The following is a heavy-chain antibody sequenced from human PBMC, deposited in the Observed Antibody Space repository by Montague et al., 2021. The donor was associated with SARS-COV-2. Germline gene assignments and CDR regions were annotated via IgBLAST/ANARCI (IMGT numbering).Heavy chain of an antibody. CDR2: IYTSGST. CDR1: GGSISSGSYY. CDR3: ARKDYDSSGYWSGFFDY. J-gene: IGHJ4*02. D-gene: IGHD3-22*01. Sequence: TLSLTCTVSGGSISSGSYYWSWIRQPAGKGLEWIGRIYTSGSTNYSPSLKSRVTISVDTSKNQFSLKLSSVTAADTAVYYCARKDYDSSGYWSGFFDYWGQGTLVTVSS. V-gene: IGHV4-61*02.